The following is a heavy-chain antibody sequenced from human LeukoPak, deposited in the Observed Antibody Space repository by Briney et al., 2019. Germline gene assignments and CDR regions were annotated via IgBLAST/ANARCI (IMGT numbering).Heavy chain of an antibody. CDR1: GFTFSSYA. D-gene: IGHD1-1*01. V-gene: IGHV3-23*01. J-gene: IGHJ4*02. Sequence: GGSLRLTCAASGFTFSSYAMSWVRQAPGKGLEWVSAISGSGGSTYYADSVKGRFTISRDNSKNTLYLQMNSLRAEDTAVYYCAKNPSERGYYFDYWGQGTLVTVSS. CDR3: AKNPSERGYYFDY. CDR2: ISGSGGST.